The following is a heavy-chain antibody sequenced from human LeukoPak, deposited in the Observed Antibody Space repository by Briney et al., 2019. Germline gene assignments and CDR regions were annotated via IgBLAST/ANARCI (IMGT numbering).Heavy chain of an antibody. CDR2: ISSSSSYI. Sequence: GGSLRLSCAASGFTFSSYSMNWVRQTPGKGLEWVSSISSSSSYIYYADSVKGRFTISRDNAKNSLYLQMNSLRAEDTAVYYCAKEGAWGNWYFDLWGRGVLVTVSS. J-gene: IGHJ2*01. D-gene: IGHD3-16*01. CDR3: AKEGAWGNWYFDL. V-gene: IGHV3-21*01. CDR1: GFTFSSYS.